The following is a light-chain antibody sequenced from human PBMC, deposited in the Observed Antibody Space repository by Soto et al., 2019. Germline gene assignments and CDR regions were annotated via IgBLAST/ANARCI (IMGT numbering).Light chain of an antibody. J-gene: IGLJ3*02. CDR2: EVR. Sequence: QSALTQPASVSGSPGQSITISCTGTSSDVGAYNYVSWYQQYPGKAPKVIIFEVRKRPSGVSNRFSGSKSGDTASLTISGLQAEDEAEYFCGSFTTSRIWVFGGGTKVTVL. CDR3: GSFTTSRIWV. V-gene: IGLV2-14*01. CDR1: SSDVGAYNY.